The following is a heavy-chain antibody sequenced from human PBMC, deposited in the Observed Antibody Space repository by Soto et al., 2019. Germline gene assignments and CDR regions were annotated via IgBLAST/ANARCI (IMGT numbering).Heavy chain of an antibody. CDR2: IYPGDSDT. CDR3: ARSLGSSYKGYYYYGLDV. V-gene: IGHV5-51*01. CDR1: GYTFTTYW. Sequence: PGESLKISCKGSGYTFTTYWIVWVRQMTGKGLEWMRIIYPGDSDTRYSPSFQGQVTISADKSISTAYLQWSSLKASDTAMYYCARSLGSSYKGYYYYGLDVWGQGMTVTVSS. J-gene: IGHJ6*02. D-gene: IGHD5-18*01.